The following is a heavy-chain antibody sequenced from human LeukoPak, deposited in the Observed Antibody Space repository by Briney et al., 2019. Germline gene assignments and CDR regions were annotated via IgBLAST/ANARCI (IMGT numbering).Heavy chain of an antibody. Sequence: PGGSLRLSCAASGFTFSSYWMSWVRQAPGKGLEWVANIKQDGSEKYYVDSVKGRFTISRDNAKNSLYLQMNSLRAEDTAVYYCARGRARYYYGSGSYYMVYWGQGTLVTVSS. CDR3: ARGRARYYYGSGSYYMVY. D-gene: IGHD3-10*01. J-gene: IGHJ4*02. V-gene: IGHV3-7*01. CDR2: IKQDGSEK. CDR1: GFTFSSYW.